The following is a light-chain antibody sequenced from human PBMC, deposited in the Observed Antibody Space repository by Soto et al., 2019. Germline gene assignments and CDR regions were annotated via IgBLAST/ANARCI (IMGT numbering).Light chain of an antibody. J-gene: IGKJ3*01. CDR1: QSVSSTY. V-gene: IGKV3-20*01. CDR3: QQYGSSLFT. Sequence: EIVLTQSPGTLSLSPGERATLSCRASQSVSSTYLAWYQQKPGQAPRLLIYGASSRATGIPDRFSGSGSGTDFTLTISRLEPEDFAVYYCQQYGSSLFTFGPATHVDIK. CDR2: GAS.